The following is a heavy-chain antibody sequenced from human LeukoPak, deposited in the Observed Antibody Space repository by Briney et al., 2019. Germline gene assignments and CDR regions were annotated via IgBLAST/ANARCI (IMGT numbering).Heavy chain of an antibody. CDR2: MYNDANHGST. V-gene: IGHV3-66*01. CDR3: ARENGYCSTTGCPSGY. J-gene: IGHJ4*02. CDR1: GFTVGTNY. D-gene: IGHD2-2*03. Sequence: GGSLRLSCAASGFTVGTNYMSWVRQAPGKGLEWVAVMYNDANHGSTYYADSVKGRFTISRDNFKNTLYLQMNTLRAEDTAVYYCARENGYCSTTGCPSGYWGRGTLVTVSS.